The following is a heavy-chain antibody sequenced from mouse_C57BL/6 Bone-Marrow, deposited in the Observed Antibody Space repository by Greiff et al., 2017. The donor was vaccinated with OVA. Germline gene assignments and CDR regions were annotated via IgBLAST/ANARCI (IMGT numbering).Heavy chain of an antibody. CDR3: ASGQLRLPFAY. D-gene: IGHD3-2*02. Sequence: VQGVESGPGLVAPSQSLSITCTVSGFSLTSYGVDWVRQSPGKGLEWLGVIWGVGSTNYNSALKSRLSISKDNSKSQVFLKMNSLQTDDTAMYYCASGQLRLPFAYWGQGTLVTVSA. V-gene: IGHV2-6*01. CDR2: IWGVGST. CDR1: GFSLTSYG. J-gene: IGHJ3*01.